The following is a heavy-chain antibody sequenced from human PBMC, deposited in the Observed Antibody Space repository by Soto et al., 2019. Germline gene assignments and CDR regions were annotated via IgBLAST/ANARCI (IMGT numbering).Heavy chain of an antibody. Sequence: ASVKVSCKASGGTFSSYAISWVRQAPGQGLEWMGGIIPIFGTANYAQKFQGRVTITADESTSTAYMELSSLRSEDTAVYYCARRSPPENWYGSGSYYNDRPYYYYGMDVWGQGTTVTVSS. CDR2: IIPIFGTA. CDR3: ARRSPPENWYGSGSYYNDRPYYYYGMDV. J-gene: IGHJ6*02. V-gene: IGHV1-69*13. CDR1: GGTFSSYA. D-gene: IGHD3-10*01.